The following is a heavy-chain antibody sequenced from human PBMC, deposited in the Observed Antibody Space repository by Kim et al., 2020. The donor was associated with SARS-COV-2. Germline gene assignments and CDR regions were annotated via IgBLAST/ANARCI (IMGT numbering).Heavy chain of an antibody. Sequence: RTIIHADSVRGRFTISRDEATNTLYWQMNSLRPDDTDIYYCAKDFGGPSDSWGQGTLVTVSS. D-gene: IGHD3-16*01. CDR2: RTI. J-gene: IGHJ4*02. V-gene: IGHV3-74*01. CDR3: AKDFGGPSDS.